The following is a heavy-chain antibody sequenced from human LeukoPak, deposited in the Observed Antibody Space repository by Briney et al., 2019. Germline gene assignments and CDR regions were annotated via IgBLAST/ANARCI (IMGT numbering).Heavy chain of an antibody. CDR3: ARAFSYPYFDY. J-gene: IGHJ4*02. CDR1: GGSISSSSYY. Sequence: SETLSLTCTVSGGSISSSSYYWGWIRQPPGKGLEWIGTIYYSGSTYYNPSLKSRVTISVDTSKNQFSLKLSSVTAADTALYYCARAFSYPYFDYWGQGTLVTVSS. CDR2: IYYSGST. V-gene: IGHV4-39*01.